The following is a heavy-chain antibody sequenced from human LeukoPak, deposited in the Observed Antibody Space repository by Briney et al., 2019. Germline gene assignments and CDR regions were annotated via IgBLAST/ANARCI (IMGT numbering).Heavy chain of an antibody. CDR3: AREGVIDDSSGYYHPFDY. CDR2: INHSGST. Sequence: PSETLSLPCAVYGGSFSGYYWSWIRQPPGKGLEWIGEINHSGSTNYNPSLKSRVTISVDTSKNQFSLKLSSVTAADTAVYYCAREGVIDDSSGYYHPFDYWGQGTLVTVSS. J-gene: IGHJ4*02. D-gene: IGHD3-22*01. CDR1: GGSFSGYY. V-gene: IGHV4-34*01.